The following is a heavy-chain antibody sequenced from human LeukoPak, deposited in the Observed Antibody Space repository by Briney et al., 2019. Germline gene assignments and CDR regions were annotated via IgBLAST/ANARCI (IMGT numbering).Heavy chain of an antibody. D-gene: IGHD5-18*01. CDR2: ISGSGGGT. J-gene: IGHJ4*02. Sequence: SGGSLRLSCAASGFTFSSYAMSWVRQAPGKGLEWVSAISGSGGGTYYADSVKGRFTISRDNSKNTLYLQMNSLRAEDTAVYYCARAIRGYSYGSFDYWGQGTLVTVSS. CDR3: ARAIRGYSYGSFDY. V-gene: IGHV3-23*01. CDR1: GFTFSSYA.